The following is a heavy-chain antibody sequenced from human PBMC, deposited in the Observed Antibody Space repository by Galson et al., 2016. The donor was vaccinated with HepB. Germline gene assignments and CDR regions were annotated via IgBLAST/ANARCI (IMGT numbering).Heavy chain of an antibody. J-gene: IGHJ6*02. Sequence: SLRLSCAASGFTFSRYWMHWVRQAPGKGLVWVSRIQSDGRTTGYADSVKGRFTISRDNVKNMLYLQMNSLRAEDTAVYYCHVGEYGDAFNRYNVYGMDVWGQGTTVTVSS. CDR2: IQSDGRTT. CDR3: HVGEYGDAFNRYNVYGMDV. V-gene: IGHV3-74*01. CDR1: GFTFSRYW. D-gene: IGHD3-10*01.